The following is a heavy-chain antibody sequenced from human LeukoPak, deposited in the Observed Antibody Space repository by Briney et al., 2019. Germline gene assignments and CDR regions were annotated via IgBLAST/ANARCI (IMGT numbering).Heavy chain of an antibody. CDR1: GGSFSGYY. Sequence: PSETLSLTCAVYGGSFSGYYWSWIRQPPGKGLEWIGEINHSGSTNYNPSLKSRVTISVDRSKNQFSLKLSSVTAADTAVYYCARGRGEDAFDIWGQGTMVTVSS. CDR3: ARGRGEDAFDI. CDR2: INHSGST. D-gene: IGHD3-16*01. V-gene: IGHV4-34*01. J-gene: IGHJ3*02.